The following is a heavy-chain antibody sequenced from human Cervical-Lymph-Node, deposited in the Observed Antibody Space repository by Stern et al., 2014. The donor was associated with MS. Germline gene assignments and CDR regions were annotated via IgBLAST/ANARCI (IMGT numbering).Heavy chain of an antibody. V-gene: IGHV3-64D*06. J-gene: IGHJ6*02. CDR1: GFTFSSYA. CDR2: ISSNGSST. Sequence: VQLVESGGGSVQPGGPLRLSCSASGFTFSSYAMHWVRQAQGKGLEYVSTISSNGSSTNYADAVKGRFTISRDNSKNTLYLQMSSLRAEDTAVYYCVKGKTGPPWIGYYGMDVWGQGTTVTVSS. CDR3: VKGKTGPPWIGYYGMDV. D-gene: IGHD7-27*01.